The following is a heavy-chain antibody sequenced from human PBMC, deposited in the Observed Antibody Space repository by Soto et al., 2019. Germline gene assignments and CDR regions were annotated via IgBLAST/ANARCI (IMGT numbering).Heavy chain of an antibody. CDR3: ARPGSSHSLQGWFDT. V-gene: IGHV4-31*03. Sequence: PSETLSLTCSVSGGSISSGGYYWSWIRQHPGTGLAWIGYISYSGTTYYNPSLRSRLIISVDTSIHQFSLKLTSVTAADTAVYYCARPGSSHSLQGWFDTWGQGTPVTVSS. D-gene: IGHD2-2*01. CDR1: GGSISSGGYY. CDR2: ISYSGTT. J-gene: IGHJ5*02.